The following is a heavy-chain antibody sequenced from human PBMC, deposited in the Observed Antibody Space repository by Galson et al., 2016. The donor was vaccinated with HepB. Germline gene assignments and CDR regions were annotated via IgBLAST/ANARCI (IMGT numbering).Heavy chain of an antibody. CDR3: ARDPGFRNGMNV. J-gene: IGHJ6*02. Sequence: SLRLSCAASGFTFSSYGMHWVRQAPGKGLEWVAVIWYDGSNKYYADSVKGRFTISRDNSKNSVFLQMNNLRAEDTAVYYCARDPGFRNGMNVWGQGTTVTVSS. V-gene: IGHV3-33*01. CDR2: IWYDGSNK. CDR1: GFTFSSYG.